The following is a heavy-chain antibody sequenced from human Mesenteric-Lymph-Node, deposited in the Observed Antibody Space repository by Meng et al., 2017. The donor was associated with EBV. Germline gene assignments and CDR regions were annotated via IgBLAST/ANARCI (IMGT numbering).Heavy chain of an antibody. CDR1: GESFSGYY. CDR3: ARLGNGH. J-gene: IGHJ4*02. Sequence: QVQGQQWGSGMLQPSETLSLTCAVYGESFSGYYWSWIRQPPGKGLEWIGEINHSGTTNYNPPLESRVTISVDTSKNQLSLKLTSLTAADTAVYYCARLGNGHWGQGTLVTVSS. CDR2: INHSGTT. V-gene: IGHV4-34*01.